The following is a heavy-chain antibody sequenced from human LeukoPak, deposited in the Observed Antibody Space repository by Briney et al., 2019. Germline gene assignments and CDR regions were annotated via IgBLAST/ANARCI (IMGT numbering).Heavy chain of an antibody. CDR3: ARGRDGNTWIFDY. D-gene: IGHD5-12*01. J-gene: IGHJ4*02. CDR2: INHSGST. Sequence: PSETLSLTCAVSGGSISSSNWWSWVRQPPGKGLEWIGEINHSGSTNYNPSLKSRVTISVDTSKNQFSLKLSSVTAADTAVYYWARGRDGNTWIFDYWGQGTLVTVSS. V-gene: IGHV4-4*02. CDR1: GGSISSSNW.